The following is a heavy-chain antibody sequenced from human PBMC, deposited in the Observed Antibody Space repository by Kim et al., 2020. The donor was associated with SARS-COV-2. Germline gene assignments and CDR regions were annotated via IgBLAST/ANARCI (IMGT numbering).Heavy chain of an antibody. CDR1: GGSISSSSYY. V-gene: IGHV4-39*01. Sequence: SETLSLTCTVSGGSISSSSYYCGWIRQPPGKGPEWIGSMYYSGSTNYNPSLKSRVTISVDTSKNQFSLKLRSVTAADTAVYYCARQGIRGSSWYLGAFDIWGQGTMVTVSS. D-gene: IGHD6-13*01. CDR2: MYYSGST. J-gene: IGHJ3*02. CDR3: ARQGIRGSSWYLGAFDI.